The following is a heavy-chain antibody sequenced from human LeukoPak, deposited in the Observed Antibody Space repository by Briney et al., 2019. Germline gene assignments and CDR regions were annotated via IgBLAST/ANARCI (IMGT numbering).Heavy chain of an antibody. J-gene: IGHJ4*02. V-gene: IGHV3-30*18. CDR3: AKDRPKQDY. CDR2: ISYDGSNK. Sequence: PGRSLRLSCAASGFTFSSYGMHWVRQAPGKGLEWVAVISYDGSNKYYADSVKGRFTISRDNSKNTLYLQMNSLRAEDTAVYYCAKDRPKQDYWGQGTLVTVSS. CDR1: GFTFSSYG.